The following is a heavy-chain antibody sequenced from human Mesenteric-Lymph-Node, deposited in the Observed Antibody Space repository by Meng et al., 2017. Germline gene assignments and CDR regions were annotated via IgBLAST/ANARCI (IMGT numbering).Heavy chain of an antibody. Sequence: ASVKVSCKASGYTFTSYGISWVRQAPGQGLEWMGWISAYNGNTNYAQKLQGRVTMTTDTSTSTAYMELRSLRSDDTAVYYCARDLTYCGGDGYSEGWFDPWGQGTLVTVSS. J-gene: IGHJ5*02. CDR2: ISAYNGNT. D-gene: IGHD2-21*02. V-gene: IGHV1-18*01. CDR1: GYTFTSYG. CDR3: ARDLTYCGGDGYSEGWFDP.